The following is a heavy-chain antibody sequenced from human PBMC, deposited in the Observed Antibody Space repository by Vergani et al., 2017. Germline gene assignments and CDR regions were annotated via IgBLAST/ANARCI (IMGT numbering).Heavy chain of an antibody. Sequence: QLQLQESGPGLVKPSETLSLICTVSGGSLPYGSFYLGWIRQSPGKGLEWIGSIYYSENKFYNPSLESRVTLSIDTTKNQFSLKLKSVTAADTAVYFCARCFRDEGMIYGETVENWFDPRGQGTLVTVSS. CDR3: ARCFRDEGMIYGETVENWFDP. V-gene: IGHV4-39*01. J-gene: IGHJ5*02. CDR2: IYYSENK. CDR1: GGSLPYGSFY. D-gene: IGHD3-22*01.